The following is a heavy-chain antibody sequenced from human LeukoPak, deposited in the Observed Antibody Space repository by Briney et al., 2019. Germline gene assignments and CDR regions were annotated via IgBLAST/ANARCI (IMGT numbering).Heavy chain of an antibody. CDR1: GGSISSSNW. CDR3: ARQMATIPNYFDY. Sequence: SETLSLTCAVSGGSISSSNWWSWVRQPPGKGLEWIGEIYHSGSTNYNPSLKSRVTISVDKSKNQFSLKLSSVTAADTAVYYCARQMATIPNYFDYWGQGTLVTVSS. CDR2: IYHSGST. V-gene: IGHV4-4*02. J-gene: IGHJ4*02. D-gene: IGHD5-24*01.